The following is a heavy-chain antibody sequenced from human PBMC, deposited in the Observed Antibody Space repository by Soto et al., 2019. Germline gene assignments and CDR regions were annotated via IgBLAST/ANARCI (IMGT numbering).Heavy chain of an antibody. CDR2: IISIFVTA. CDR1: GGTFSSYA. D-gene: IGHD2-2*01. Sequence: QVQLVQSGAEVKKPGSSVKVSCKASGGTFSSYAISWVRQAPGQGLEWMGGIISIFVTANYAQKFQGRVTITADESTSTAYMDLRSVRSEDTAVYYCARHVPAAGYYYGMDVWGQGTTVTVSS. CDR3: ARHVPAAGYYYGMDV. J-gene: IGHJ6*02. V-gene: IGHV1-69*12.